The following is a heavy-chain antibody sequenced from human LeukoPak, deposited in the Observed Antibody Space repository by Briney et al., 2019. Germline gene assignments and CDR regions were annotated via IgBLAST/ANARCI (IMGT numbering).Heavy chain of an antibody. J-gene: IGHJ5*02. D-gene: IGHD6-19*01. Sequence: GGSLRLSCAASGFSFSSYTMNWVRQAPGKGLEWVSFISSISNHIYYADSVKGRFTIPRDNAKNSLYLQMNSLRAEDTAVYYCAREMLAAVAAQSWGQGTLVTVSS. CDR2: ISSISNHI. CDR1: GFSFSSYT. V-gene: IGHV3-21*01. CDR3: AREMLAAVAAQS.